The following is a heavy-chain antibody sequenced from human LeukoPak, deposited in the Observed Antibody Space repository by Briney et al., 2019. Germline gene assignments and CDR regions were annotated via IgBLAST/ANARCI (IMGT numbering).Heavy chain of an antibody. Sequence: SETLSLTCAVSGYSIGSSNWWGWIRQPPGKGLEWIGYMYYTGSTYYNPSLKSRVTMSVDTSKNQFSLKLSSVTAVDTAVYYCARTRVARFAFDIWGQGTVVIVSS. CDR1: GYSIGSSNW. D-gene: IGHD3-3*01. CDR2: MYYTGST. CDR3: ARTRVARFAFDI. V-gene: IGHV4-28*01. J-gene: IGHJ3*02.